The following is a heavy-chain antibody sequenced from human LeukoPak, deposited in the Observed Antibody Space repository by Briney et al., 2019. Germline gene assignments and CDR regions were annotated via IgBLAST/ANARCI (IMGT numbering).Heavy chain of an antibody. V-gene: IGHV1-69*13. CDR1: GGSFSSYG. CDR3: ASGEGYVFHQGTT. D-gene: IGHD2-2*01. Sequence: ASVRVSCKAAGGSFSSYGISWVRQATGQGLEWMGGIIPIFGTANYAQKFQGRVTITADESTSTAYMELSSLRSEDTAVYYCASGEGYVFHQGTTWGQGTLVTVSS. J-gene: IGHJ5*02. CDR2: IIPIFGTA.